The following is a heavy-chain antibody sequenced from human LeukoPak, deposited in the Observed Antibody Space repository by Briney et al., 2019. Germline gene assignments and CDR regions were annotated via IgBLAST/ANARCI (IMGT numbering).Heavy chain of an antibody. CDR1: GFTFSDYY. V-gene: IGHV3-7*01. Sequence: GGSLRLSCAASGFTFSDYYMSWVRQAPGKGLEWVANINQDGSGKHYVDSVKGRFTISRDNAKNSLYLQMNSLRAEDTAVYFCAKASIAGAIGVLDYWGQGTLVTVSS. CDR2: INQDGSGK. CDR3: AKASIAGAIGVLDY. J-gene: IGHJ4*02. D-gene: IGHD1-26*01.